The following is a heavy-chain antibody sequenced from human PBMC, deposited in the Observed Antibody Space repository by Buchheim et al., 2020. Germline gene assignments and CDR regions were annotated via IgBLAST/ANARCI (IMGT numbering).Heavy chain of an antibody. CDR2: IKEDGSEK. Sequence: EVQLVESGGGLVQPGGSLRLSCAASGFTFSTYWMSWVRQAPGKGPEWVANIKEDGSEKYYVDSVKARFSISRDNAKNSVYLQMNSLRAEDTAMYYCARGRGYFYSNEDNGPDPWGQGTL. J-gene: IGHJ5*02. CDR3: ARGRGYFYSNEDNGPDP. D-gene: IGHD1-1*01. CDR1: GFTFSTYW. V-gene: IGHV3-7*01.